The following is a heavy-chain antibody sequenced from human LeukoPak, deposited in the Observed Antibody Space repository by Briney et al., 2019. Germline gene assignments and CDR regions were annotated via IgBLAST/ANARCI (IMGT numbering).Heavy chain of an antibody. D-gene: IGHD3-10*01. CDR3: ATDLGGGSGSPDS. J-gene: IGHJ4*02. CDR1: GFTFNNYA. CDR2: IWYDGSNK. V-gene: IGHV3-33*01. Sequence: PGGSLRLSCVASGFTFNNYAMHWVRQAPGQGLEGVAVIWYDGSNKVYADSVKGRFTISRDNSKNTLYVQMHSLRAEDTAVYYCATDLGGGSGSPDSWGQGTLVTVSS.